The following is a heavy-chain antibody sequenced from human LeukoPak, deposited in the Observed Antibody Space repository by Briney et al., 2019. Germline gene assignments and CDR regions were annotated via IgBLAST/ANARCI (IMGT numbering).Heavy chain of an antibody. V-gene: IGHV3-23*01. D-gene: IGHD2-2*01. CDR1: GFTFSSYA. CDR2: LTDSGDTT. Sequence: GSLRLSCAASGFTFSSYAMTWVRQAPGKGLEWVSSLTDSGDTTYYADSVKGRFTISRDNSKNTLYLKMNSLRAEDTAVYYCARGTTALDYWGXGTLXTVSS. CDR3: ARGTTALDY. J-gene: IGHJ4*01.